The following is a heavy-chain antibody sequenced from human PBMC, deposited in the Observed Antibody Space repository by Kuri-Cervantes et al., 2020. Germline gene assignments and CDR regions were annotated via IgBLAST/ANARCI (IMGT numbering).Heavy chain of an antibody. D-gene: IGHD2-21*02. CDR2: IYPGDSDT. CDR3: ARRYYCGGDCYSGYYFDY. V-gene: IGHV5-51*01. CDR1: GYSFTSYW. Sequence: KVSCKGSGYSFTSYWIGWVRQVPGKGLEWMGIIYPGDSDTRYSPSFQGQVTISADKSISTAYLQWSSLKASDTAMYYCARRYYCGGDCYSGYYFDYWGQGTLVTVSS. J-gene: IGHJ4*02.